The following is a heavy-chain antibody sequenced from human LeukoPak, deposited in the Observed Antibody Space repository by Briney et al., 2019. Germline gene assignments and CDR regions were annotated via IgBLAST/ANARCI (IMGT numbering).Heavy chain of an antibody. Sequence: PSETLSLTCTVSGGSISSYYWSWIRQPAGKGMEWIGRIYTSGNTNYNPSLKSRVTISLDTSKFQFSLRLNSVTAADTAVYYCARADPNASGYFYRFNWFDPWGQGTLVTVSS. CDR2: IYTSGNT. CDR3: ARADPNASGYFYRFNWFDP. CDR1: GGSISSYY. V-gene: IGHV4-4*07. J-gene: IGHJ5*02. D-gene: IGHD3-10*01.